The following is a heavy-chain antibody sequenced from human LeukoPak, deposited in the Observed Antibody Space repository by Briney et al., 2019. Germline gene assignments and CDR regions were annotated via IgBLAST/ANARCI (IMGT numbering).Heavy chain of an antibody. CDR1: GFTFSSYA. CDR2: ITSGGGT. Sequence: GGSLRLSCAASGFTFSSYAMTWVRQAPGQGLEWVSGITSGGGTYYGDSVKGRFTISRDTSKNTLYLQVNSLRAEDTGVYYCAKWLVSSSSYYYYGIDVWGQGTTVTVSS. D-gene: IGHD6-13*01. CDR3: AKWLVSSSSYYYYGIDV. J-gene: IGHJ6*02. V-gene: IGHV3-23*01.